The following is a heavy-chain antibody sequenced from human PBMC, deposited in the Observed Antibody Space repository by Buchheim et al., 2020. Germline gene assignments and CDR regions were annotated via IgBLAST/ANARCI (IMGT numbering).Heavy chain of an antibody. CDR1: GGSFSGYY. Sequence: QVQLQQWGAGLLKPSETLSLTCAVYGGSFSGYYWSWIRQPPGKGLEWIGEINRSGSTNYNPSLKSRVTISVDTSKNQFSLKLSSVTAADTAVYYCARGFGPHRGMDVWGQGTT. J-gene: IGHJ6*02. V-gene: IGHV4-34*01. D-gene: IGHD3/OR15-3a*01. CDR2: INRSGST. CDR3: ARGFGPHRGMDV.